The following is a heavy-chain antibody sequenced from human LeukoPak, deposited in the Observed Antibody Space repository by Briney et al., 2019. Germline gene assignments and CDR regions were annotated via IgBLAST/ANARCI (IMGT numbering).Heavy chain of an antibody. D-gene: IGHD3-16*01. CDR2: IKSKTDGGTT. CDR3: TTDSLYDPFDY. V-gene: IGHV3-15*01. J-gene: IGHJ4*02. Sequence: GGSLRLSCAASGFTFSNAWMSWVRQTPGKGLEWVGRIKSKTDGGTTDYAAPVKGRFTISRDDSKNTLYLQMNSLKTEDTAVYYCTTDSLYDPFDYWGQGALVTVSS. CDR1: GFTFSNAW.